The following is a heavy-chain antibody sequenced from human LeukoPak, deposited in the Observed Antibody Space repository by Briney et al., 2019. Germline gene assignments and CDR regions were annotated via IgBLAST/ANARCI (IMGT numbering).Heavy chain of an antibody. V-gene: IGHV3-23*01. D-gene: IGHD2-8*01. Sequence: GGSLRLSCAASGFTFSSYAMSWVRQAPGKGLEWVSAISGSGGSTYYADSVKGRFTISRDNSKNTLYLQMNSLRAEDTAVYYCAKGGGIVLMVYAIGGYWGQGTLVTVSS. CDR2: ISGSGGST. CDR1: GFTFSSYA. J-gene: IGHJ4*02. CDR3: AKGGGIVLMVYAIGGY.